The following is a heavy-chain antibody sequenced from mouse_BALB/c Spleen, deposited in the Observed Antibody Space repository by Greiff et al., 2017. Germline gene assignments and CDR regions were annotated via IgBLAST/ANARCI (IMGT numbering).Heavy chain of an antibody. D-gene: IGHD4-1*01. CDR2: ISSGGSYT. CDR1: GFTFSSYT. Sequence: EVMLVESGGGLVKPGGSLKLSCAASGFTFSSYTMSWVRQTPEKRLEWVATISSGGSYTYYPDSVKGRFTISRDNAKNTLYLQMSSLKSEDTAMYYCTRGGLVTGTGFAYWGQGTLVTVSA. V-gene: IGHV5-6-4*01. CDR3: TRGGLVTGTGFAY. J-gene: IGHJ3*01.